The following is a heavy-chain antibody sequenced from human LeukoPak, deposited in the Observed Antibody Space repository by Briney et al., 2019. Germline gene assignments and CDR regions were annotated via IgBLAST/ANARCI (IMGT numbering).Heavy chain of an antibody. D-gene: IGHD6-19*01. CDR1: GFTFSHHA. CDR2: INAGNGKT. Sequence: GASVKVSCKASGFTFSHHAMNWVRQAPGQRLEWMGWINAGNGKTKYSQKLQDRVTITRDTSASTAYMELNSLRSEDTAVYYCARGVWSSHNKEYFFDYWGQGTLVTVSS. CDR3: ARGVWSSHNKEYFFDY. J-gene: IGHJ4*02. V-gene: IGHV1-3*01.